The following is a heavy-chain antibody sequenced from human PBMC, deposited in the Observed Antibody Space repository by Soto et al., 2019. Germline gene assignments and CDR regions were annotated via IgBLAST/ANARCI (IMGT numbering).Heavy chain of an antibody. CDR3: AKVPLGGDYFQY. CDR2: ISGSGGST. V-gene: IGHV3-23*01. J-gene: IGHJ4*02. CDR1: GFTFSSYA. Sequence: EVQLLESGGGLVQPGESLRLSCAASGFTFSSYAMSWVRQSPGKGLEWVSGISGSGGSTYYADSVKGRFTISRDNSKNTLYLQMNGLRVEYTAVYYCAKVPLGGDYFQYWGQGTLVTVSS.